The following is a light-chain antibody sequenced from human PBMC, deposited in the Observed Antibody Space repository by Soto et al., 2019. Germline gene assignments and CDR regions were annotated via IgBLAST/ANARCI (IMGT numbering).Light chain of an antibody. Sequence: QSALTQPRSVSGSPGQSATLSCTGTSSDVGGYHYVSWYQHHPGKAPKIIIYDVNKRPSGVPDRFSGSKSGNTASLTISGLQTEDEADYYCCSYAGSYTLVFGGGTKVTVL. V-gene: IGLV2-11*01. J-gene: IGLJ2*01. CDR3: CSYAGSYTLV. CDR1: SSDVGGYHY. CDR2: DVN.